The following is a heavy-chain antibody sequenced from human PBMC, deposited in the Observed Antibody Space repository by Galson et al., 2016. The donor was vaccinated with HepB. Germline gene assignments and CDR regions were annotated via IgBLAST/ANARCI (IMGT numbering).Heavy chain of an antibody. V-gene: IGHV3-11*01. Sequence: SLRLSCAASGFIFSEFYMAWIRQAPGKGLEWVSQISSTGTTTHSADSVKGQFAISRDNTNNSLYLQMNSLRAEDTAVYYGARDHRRWNYDPDAFDMWCQGTMVTVSS. CDR1: GFIFSEFY. CDR3: ARDHRRWNYDPDAFDM. CDR2: ISSTGTTT. J-gene: IGHJ3*02. D-gene: IGHD1-7*01.